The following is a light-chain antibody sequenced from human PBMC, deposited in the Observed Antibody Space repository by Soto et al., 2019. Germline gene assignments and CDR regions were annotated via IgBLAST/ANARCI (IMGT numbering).Light chain of an antibody. J-gene: IGKJ5*01. V-gene: IGKV3-15*01. CDR2: DAS. CDR3: QHSATSEIL. CDR1: RGISSS. Sequence: TQSPSALSGYNGETVALSCRASRGISSSLAWYRQKPGQAPRLLIYDASNRATGVPARFSGSGSGTEFTLTISSLQPEDFAPYYCQHSATSEILVGEGARLEIK.